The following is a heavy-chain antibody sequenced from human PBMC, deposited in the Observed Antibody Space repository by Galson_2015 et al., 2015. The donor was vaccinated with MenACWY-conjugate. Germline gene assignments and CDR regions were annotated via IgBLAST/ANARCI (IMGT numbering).Heavy chain of an antibody. J-gene: IGHJ3*02. CDR1: GFSLSTYEMC. CDR2: IDWRDNK. V-gene: IGHV2-70*11. CDR3: ARMHIVLDATDAFDI. D-gene: IGHD3-22*01. Sequence: PALVKPTQTLTLTCTFSGFSLSTYEMCIYWVRQPPGKALEWLARIDWRDNKYYTTSLKTRLTISKDTSTNQVVLTMTNVDSVDTATYYCARMHIVLDATDAFDIWGQGTMVTVSS.